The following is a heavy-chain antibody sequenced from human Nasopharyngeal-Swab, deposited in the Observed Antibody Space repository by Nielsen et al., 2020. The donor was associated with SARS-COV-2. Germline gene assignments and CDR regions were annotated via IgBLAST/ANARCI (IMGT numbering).Heavy chain of an antibody. CDR2: IWYDGSNK. V-gene: IGHV3-33*01. CDR3: ARDLGENSSIDY. Sequence: VRQAPGKGLEWVGLIWYDGSNKYYADSVKGRFTISRDSSKNTLYLQMSSLRAEDTAVYYCARDLGENSSIDYWGQGTLVTVSS. D-gene: IGHD3-16*01. J-gene: IGHJ4*02.